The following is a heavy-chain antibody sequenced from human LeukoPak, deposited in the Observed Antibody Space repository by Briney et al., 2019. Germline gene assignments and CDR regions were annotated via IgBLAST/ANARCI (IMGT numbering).Heavy chain of an antibody. J-gene: IGHJ6*03. CDR3: ATCRYWDIVVVPAARDYYYYYMDV. CDR1: GGTFSSYA. CDR2: IIPIFGTA. Sequence: SVKVSCKASGGTFSSYAISWVRQAPGQGLEWMGGIIPIFGTANYAQKFQGRVTITTDESTSTAYMELSSLRSEDTAVYYCATCRYWDIVVVPAARDYYYYYMDVWGKGTTVTVSS. V-gene: IGHV1-69*05. D-gene: IGHD2-2*01.